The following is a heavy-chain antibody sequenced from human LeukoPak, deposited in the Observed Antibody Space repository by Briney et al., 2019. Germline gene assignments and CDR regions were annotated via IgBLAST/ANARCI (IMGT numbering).Heavy chain of an antibody. CDR1: GGSISSGSYY. V-gene: IGHV4-61*02. CDR3: AREMVVPAAAGWFDP. CDR2: IYTSGST. D-gene: IGHD2-2*01. J-gene: IGHJ5*02. Sequence: SETLSLTCTVSGGSISSGSYYWRWIRQPAGTGLEWLGRIYTSGSTNYNPSLKSRVTISVDTSKNQFSLKLSSVTAADTAVYYCAREMVVPAAAGWFDPWGQGTLVTVSS.